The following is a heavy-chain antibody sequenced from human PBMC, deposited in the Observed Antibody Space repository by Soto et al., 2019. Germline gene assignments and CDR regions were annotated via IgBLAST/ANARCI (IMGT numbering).Heavy chain of an antibody. Sequence: QVQLVQSGAEVKKPGSSVKVSCKASGGTLSSYTITWVRQAPGQGLEWMGRIIPILGIANYAQKFQGRVTITADTSTSTVYMELSSLRSEDTALYYCARDHAPPGYKYYYMDVWGKGTTVTVSS. CDR2: IIPILGIA. CDR1: GGTLSSYT. J-gene: IGHJ6*03. V-gene: IGHV1-69*08. CDR3: ARDHAPPGYKYYYMDV.